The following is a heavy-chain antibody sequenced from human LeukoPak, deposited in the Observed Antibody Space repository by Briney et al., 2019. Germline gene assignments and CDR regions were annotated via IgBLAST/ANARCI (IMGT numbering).Heavy chain of an antibody. CDR3: ARDHGVDY. CDR2: ISSSSSYI. CDR1: GFTFSIYS. D-gene: IGHD3-10*01. J-gene: IGHJ4*02. V-gene: IGHV3-21*01. Sequence: GGSLRLSCAASGFTFSIYSMNWVRQAPGKGPEWVSSISSSSSYIYYADSVKGRFTISRDNAKNSLYLQMNSLRAEDTAVYFCARDHGVDYWGQGTLVTVSS.